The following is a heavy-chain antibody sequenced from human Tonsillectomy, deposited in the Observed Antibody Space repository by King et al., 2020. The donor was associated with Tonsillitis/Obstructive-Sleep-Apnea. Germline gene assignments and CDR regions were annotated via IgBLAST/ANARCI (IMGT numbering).Heavy chain of an antibody. V-gene: IGHV1-3*01. J-gene: IGHJ4*02. CDR3: ARDEDY. CDR1: GYPFSVYA. CDR2: IHGGSGDT. Sequence: QLVQSGAEVRKPGASVKVSCKTSGYPFSVYAIHWVRQAPRQSLEWMGWIHGGSGDTKYSQKFQGRITITRDLFESTAYMELSSLTSEDTAVYYCARDEDYWGQGTLVTVS.